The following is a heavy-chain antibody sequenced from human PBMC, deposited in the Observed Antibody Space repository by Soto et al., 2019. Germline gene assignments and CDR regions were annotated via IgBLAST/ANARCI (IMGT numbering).Heavy chain of an antibody. Sequence: QVQLQESGPGLVKPSETLSLTYTVSGGSISSYYWSWIRQPPGKGLEWIGYIYYSGSTNYNPSLKSRVTISVDTSKNQFSLKLSSVTAADTAVYYCARWYGGSLDYWGQGTLVTVCS. CDR1: GGSISSYY. V-gene: IGHV4-59*01. J-gene: IGHJ4*02. D-gene: IGHD4-17*01. CDR2: IYYSGST. CDR3: ARWYGGSLDY.